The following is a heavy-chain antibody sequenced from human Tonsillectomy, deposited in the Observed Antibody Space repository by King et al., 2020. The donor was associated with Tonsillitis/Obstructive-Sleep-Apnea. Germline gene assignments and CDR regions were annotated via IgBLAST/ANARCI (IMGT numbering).Heavy chain of an antibody. J-gene: IGHJ4*02. CDR3: AGGGVIAAAGTSSFDY. V-gene: IGHV3-30*04. D-gene: IGHD6-13*01. CDR2: ITYDGSNK. CDR1: GFTCSSYA. Sequence: VQLVESGGGVVQPGRSLRLSCAASGFTCSSYAMHWVRQAPGKGLEWVAVITYDGSNKYYADSVKGRFTFSRDNSKNTLYLKMNRLRAEDTAVYYCAGGGVIAAAGTSSFDYWGKGTLVIVSS.